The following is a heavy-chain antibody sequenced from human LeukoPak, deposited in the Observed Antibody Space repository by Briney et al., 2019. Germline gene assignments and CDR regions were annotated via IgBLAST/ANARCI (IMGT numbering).Heavy chain of an antibody. CDR2: ISHRGIT. CDR3: AIFMGVVPGTMP. J-gene: IGHJ4*02. Sequence: PSETLSLTCTVSGGSITNNNYYWDWIRQAPGKGLEWIGEISHRGITKHNPALKSRVTMSQDTSRSQFSLKATSVTGADTAVYYCAIFMGVVPGTMPWGLGTLVTVSS. CDR1: GGSITNNNYY. V-gene: IGHV4-39*07. D-gene: IGHD2-2*01.